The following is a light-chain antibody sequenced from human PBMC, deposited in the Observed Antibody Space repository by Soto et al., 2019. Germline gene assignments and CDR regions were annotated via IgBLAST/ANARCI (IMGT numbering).Light chain of an antibody. V-gene: IGKV3-15*01. CDR2: GAS. CDR1: QSVGSN. Sequence: EIVMTQSPATLSMSPGERATLSCRASQSVGSNLAWFQQKPGQAPRLLIYGASTRATGIPARFSGSGSGTEFTLTISSLQSEDFAVYYCHQYNNWPPYTFGQGTKLEIK. CDR3: HQYNNWPPYT. J-gene: IGKJ2*01.